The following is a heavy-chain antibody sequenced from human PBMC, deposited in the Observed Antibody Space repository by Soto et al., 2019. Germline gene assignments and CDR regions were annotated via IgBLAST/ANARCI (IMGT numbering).Heavy chain of an antibody. V-gene: IGHV1-69*02. CDR2: IIPILGIA. D-gene: IGHD6-19*01. Sequence: SVKVSCKASGGTFSSYTISWVRQAPGQGLEWMGRIIPILGIANYAQKFQGRVTITADKSTSTAYMELSSLRSEDTAVYYCANSGWYRMGRTFDYWGQGTLVTGSS. CDR3: ANSGWYRMGRTFDY. J-gene: IGHJ4*02. CDR1: GGTFSSYT.